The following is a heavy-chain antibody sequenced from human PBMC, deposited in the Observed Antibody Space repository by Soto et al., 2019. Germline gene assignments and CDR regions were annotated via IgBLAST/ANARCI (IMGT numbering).Heavy chain of an antibody. CDR1: GGTFSSYA. J-gene: IGHJ5*02. D-gene: IGHD2-2*01. CDR2: IIPIFGTA. V-gene: IGHV1-69*01. Sequence: QVQLVQSGAEVKKPGSSVKVSCKASGGTFSSYAISWVRQAPGQGLEWMGGIIPIFGTANYAQKFLGRVTITADESTSTAYMELSSLRSEDTAVYYCARGAIYCSSTSCRGGWFDPWGQGTLVTVSS. CDR3: ARGAIYCSSTSCRGGWFDP.